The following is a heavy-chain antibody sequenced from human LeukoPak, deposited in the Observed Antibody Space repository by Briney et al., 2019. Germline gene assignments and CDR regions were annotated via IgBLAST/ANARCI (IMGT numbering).Heavy chain of an antibody. V-gene: IGHV4-59*12. CDR3: ASLRGYSYGAAFRPFDY. D-gene: IGHD5-18*01. CDR1: GGSISSYY. CDR2: IYYSGGT. Sequence: SETLSLTCTVSGGSISSYYWSWIRQPPGKGLEWIGYIYYSGGTNYNPSLKSRVTISVDTSKNQFSLKLSSVTAADTAVYYCASLRGYSYGAAFRPFDYWGQGTLVTVSS. J-gene: IGHJ4*02.